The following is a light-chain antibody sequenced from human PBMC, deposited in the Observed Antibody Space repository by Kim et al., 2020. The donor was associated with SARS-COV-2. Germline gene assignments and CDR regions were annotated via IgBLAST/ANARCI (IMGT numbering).Light chain of an antibody. Sequence: SASVGDRVTITCQASQDISNFLNWYQQKPGAAPKLLIYDASSLERGVPSRFSGRGSGTDFTFTISSLQPEDFATYYCQQYGSLITFGGGTKVDIK. CDR3: QQYGSLIT. CDR1: QDISNF. V-gene: IGKV1-33*01. CDR2: DAS. J-gene: IGKJ4*01.